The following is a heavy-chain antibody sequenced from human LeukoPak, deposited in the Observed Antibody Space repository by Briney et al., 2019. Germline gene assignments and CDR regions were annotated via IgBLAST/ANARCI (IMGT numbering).Heavy chain of an antibody. CDR1: GITFSNFA. V-gene: IGHV3-23*01. J-gene: IGHJ4*02. Sequence: PGGSLRLSCAASGITFSNFAMSWVRQAPGKGLEWVSLIIGSSGDPFYADSVKGRFTISRDNSKNRLYLQMNSLRAEDTALYYCAKGAYDYIEMGYFDSWGQGTLVTVSS. D-gene: IGHD5-12*01. CDR3: AKGAYDYIEMGYFDS. CDR2: IIGSSGDP.